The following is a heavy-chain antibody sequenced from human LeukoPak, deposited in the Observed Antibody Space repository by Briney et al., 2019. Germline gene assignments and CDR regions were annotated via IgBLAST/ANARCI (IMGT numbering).Heavy chain of an antibody. J-gene: IGHJ4*02. CDR1: GFTFSSYD. CDR3: AKRNGF. Sequence: GGSLRLSCAASGFTFSSYDMHWVRQAPGKGLEWVAIISYDGNNKYYGDSVKGRFTISRDNSKNTLYLQMNSMRVEDTAVYYCAKRNGFWGQGTLVTVSS. V-gene: IGHV3-30*18. D-gene: IGHD1-1*01. CDR2: ISYDGNNK.